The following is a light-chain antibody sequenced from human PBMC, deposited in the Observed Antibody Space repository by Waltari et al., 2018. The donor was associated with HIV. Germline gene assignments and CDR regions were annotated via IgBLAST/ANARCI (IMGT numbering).Light chain of an antibody. CDR3: ASYANNTSDVL. CDR2: DAT. J-gene: IGLJ2*01. CDR1: SSDIDNFNL. V-gene: IGLV2-23*01. Sequence: QSALTQPAAMSGSPGQSTTISCTGTSSDIDNFNLVSWYQQYPGKAPQLIIYDATKRPSVFANRFSGSKSGNAASLTISGLQADDEADYYCASYANNTSDVLFGGGTKLTVL.